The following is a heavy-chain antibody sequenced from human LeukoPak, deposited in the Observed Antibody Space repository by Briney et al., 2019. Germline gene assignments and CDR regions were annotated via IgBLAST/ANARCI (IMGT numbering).Heavy chain of an antibody. CDR2: IIPIFGTA. Sequence: SVKVSCKASGGTFSSYAISWVRQAPGQGLEWMGGIIPIFGTANYAQKFQGRVTITADESTSTAYMELSSLRSEDTAVYYCARRPNYYDSSGDVGAFDIWGQGTMVTVSS. CDR3: ARRPNYYDSSGDVGAFDI. D-gene: IGHD3-22*01. J-gene: IGHJ3*02. CDR1: GGTFSSYA. V-gene: IGHV1-69*13.